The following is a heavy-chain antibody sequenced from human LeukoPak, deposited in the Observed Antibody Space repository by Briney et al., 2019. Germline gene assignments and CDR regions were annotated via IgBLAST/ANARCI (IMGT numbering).Heavy chain of an antibody. CDR2: ISGSGGST. J-gene: IGHJ4*02. Sequence: GGSLRLSCAASGFTFSIYAISWVRQAPGKGLEWVSAISGSGGSTYYADSVKGRFTISRDNSKNTLYLQMNSLRAEDTAVYYCAKPQGGYSGYDLREFDYWGQGTLVTVSS. V-gene: IGHV3-23*01. CDR1: GFTFSIYA. D-gene: IGHD5-12*01. CDR3: AKPQGGYSGYDLREFDY.